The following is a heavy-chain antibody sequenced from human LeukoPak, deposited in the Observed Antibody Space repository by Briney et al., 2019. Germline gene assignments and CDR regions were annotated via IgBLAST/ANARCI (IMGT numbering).Heavy chain of an antibody. CDR1: GGSISSYY. CDR2: IYYSGST. Sequence: SETLSLTCTVSGGSISSYYWSWIRQPPGKGLEWIGYIYYSGSTNYNPSLKSRVTISVDTSKNQFSLKLSSVTAADTAVYYCARVPDYYYYYMDVWGKGTTVTISS. CDR3: ARVPDYYYYYMDV. J-gene: IGHJ6*03. V-gene: IGHV4-59*01.